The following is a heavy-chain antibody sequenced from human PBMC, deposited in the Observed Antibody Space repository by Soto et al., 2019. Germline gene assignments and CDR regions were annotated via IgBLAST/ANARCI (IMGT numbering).Heavy chain of an antibody. CDR1: DGSFSGYY. V-gene: IGHV4-34*02. D-gene: IGHD3-3*01. CDR2: INHGGST. Sequence: QVQLQQWGAGLLKPSETLSLTCAVYDGSFSGYYWSWIRQPPGKGLEWIGEINHGGSTNYNPSLRSRVTISIDPSKKQFSLKLSSVTAADTAVYYCARNVGGYDFWNCYSYFDYWGQGTLVNVSS. J-gene: IGHJ4*02. CDR3: ARNVGGYDFWNCYSYFDY.